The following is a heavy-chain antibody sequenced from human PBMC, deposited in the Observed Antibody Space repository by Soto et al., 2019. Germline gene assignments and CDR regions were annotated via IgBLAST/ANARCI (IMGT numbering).Heavy chain of an antibody. Sequence: EVQLVESGGGLVKPGGSLRLSCAASGLTFKNAWMTWVRRAPGKGLEWIGRIKNKADGGTTDYAAPVKGRFIISRDDSKNMLYLQMHSLKTEDTAVYYCATVGYCGGDWCYASYYGTDVWGQGTTVTVSS. D-gene: IGHD2-21*02. V-gene: IGHV3-15*01. CDR1: GLTFKNAW. J-gene: IGHJ6*02. CDR2: IKNKADGGTT. CDR3: ATVGYCGGDWCYASYYGTDV.